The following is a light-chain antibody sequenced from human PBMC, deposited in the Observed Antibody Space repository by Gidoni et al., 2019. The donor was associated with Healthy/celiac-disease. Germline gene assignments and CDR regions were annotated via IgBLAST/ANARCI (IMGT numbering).Light chain of an antibody. CDR1: QSVSSN. CDR3: QQYNNWPFT. V-gene: IGKV3D-15*01. CDR2: GAS. J-gene: IGKJ3*01. Sequence: EIVMTQPPAPLSVSPGERAPLSCRASQSVSSNLAWYQQKPDQAPRLLIYGASTRATGIPARFSGSGSGTEFTLTISSLQSEDFAVYYCQQYNNWPFTFGPGTKVDIK.